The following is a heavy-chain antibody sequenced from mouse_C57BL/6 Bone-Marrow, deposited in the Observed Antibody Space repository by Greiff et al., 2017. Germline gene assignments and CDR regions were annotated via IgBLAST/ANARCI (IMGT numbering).Heavy chain of an antibody. CDR2: ISYDGSN. Sequence: ESGPGLVKPSQSLSLTCSVTGYSITSGYYWNWIRQFPGNKLEWMGYISYDGSNNYNPSLKNRISITRDTSKNQFFLKLNSVTTEDTATYYCARDRGGLRREDYWGQGTTLTVSS. J-gene: IGHJ2*01. D-gene: IGHD1-1*02. CDR3: ARDRGGLRREDY. CDR1: GYSITSGYY. V-gene: IGHV3-6*01.